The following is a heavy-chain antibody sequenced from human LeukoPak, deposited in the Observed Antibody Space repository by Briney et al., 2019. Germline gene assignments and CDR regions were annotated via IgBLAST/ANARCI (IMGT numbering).Heavy chain of an antibody. V-gene: IGHV3-49*04. CDR2: IRSKAYGGTT. J-gene: IGHJ4*02. CDR1: GFTFGDYA. Sequence: PGRSLRLSCTASGFTFGDYAMSWVRQAPGKGLEWVGFIRSKAYGGTTEYAASVKGRFTISRDDSKSIAYLQMNSLKTEDTAVYYCTRKRGYGYGLDYWGQGTLVTVSS. D-gene: IGHD5-18*01. CDR3: TRKRGYGYGLDY.